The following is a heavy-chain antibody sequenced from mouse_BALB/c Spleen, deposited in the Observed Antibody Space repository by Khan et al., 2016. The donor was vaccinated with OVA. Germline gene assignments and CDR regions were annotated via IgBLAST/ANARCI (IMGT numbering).Heavy chain of an antibody. D-gene: IGHD1-2*01. CDR3: ARRTDEYGRGARFAY. Sequence: QVQLKQSGPGLLQPSQSLSITCTVSGFSLNTYSIHWVRQSPGKGLEWLGVIWSAGSTDYNAAFMSRLSINKDNSKSHVFFKMISLQSNDTAIYYCARRTDEYGRGARFAYWGQGTLVTVSA. CDR2: IWSAGST. J-gene: IGHJ3*01. V-gene: IGHV2-2*02. CDR1: GFSLNTYS.